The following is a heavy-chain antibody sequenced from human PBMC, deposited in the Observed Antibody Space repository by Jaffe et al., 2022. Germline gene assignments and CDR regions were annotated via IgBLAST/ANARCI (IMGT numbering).Heavy chain of an antibody. V-gene: IGHV1-69*01. CDR2: IIPIFGTA. Sequence: QVQLVQSGAEVKKPGSSVKVSCKASGGTFSSYAISWVRQAPGQGLEWMGGIIPIFGTANYAQKFQGRVTITADESTSTAYMELSSLRSEDTAVYYCAREYTSGSYYNPRYYYYMDVWGKGTTVTVSS. CDR3: AREYTSGSYYNPRYYYYMDV. J-gene: IGHJ6*03. D-gene: IGHD3-10*01. CDR1: GGTFSSYA.